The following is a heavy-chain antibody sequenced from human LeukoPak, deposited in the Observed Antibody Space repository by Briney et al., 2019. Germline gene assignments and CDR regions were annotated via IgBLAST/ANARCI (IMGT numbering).Heavy chain of an antibody. J-gene: IGHJ6*02. CDR2: IYYSGST. CDR3: ARDANRPGMDV. CDR1: GGSISSTTYC. Sequence: SETLSLTCTVSGGSISSTTYCWGWIRQHPGKGLEWIGYIYYSGSTYYNPSLKSRVTISVDTSKNQFSLKLSSVTAADTAVYYCARDANRPGMDVWGQGTTVTVSS. V-gene: IGHV4-31*03.